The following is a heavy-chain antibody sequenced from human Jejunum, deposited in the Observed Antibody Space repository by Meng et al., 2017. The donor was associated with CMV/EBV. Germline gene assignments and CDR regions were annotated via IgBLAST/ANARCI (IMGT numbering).Heavy chain of an antibody. V-gene: IGHV4-39*07. CDR3: ARESQAYWPLDVFDI. Sequence: GSLTSGSHYWGWIRQPPGKGLEWIGNIYYSGSTYYNPSLKGRVTMSADVSKNQFSLRLSSVSAADTAVYFCARESQAYWPLDVFDIWGRGTMVTVSS. CDR1: GSLTSGSHY. J-gene: IGHJ3*02. CDR2: IYYSGST. D-gene: IGHD2-8*02.